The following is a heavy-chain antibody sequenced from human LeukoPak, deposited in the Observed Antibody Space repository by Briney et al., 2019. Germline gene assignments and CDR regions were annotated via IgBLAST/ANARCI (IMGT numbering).Heavy chain of an antibody. CDR3: ARVSLGSYYYYYGMDV. D-gene: IGHD2-15*01. Sequence: GSSVKVSCKASGGTFSSYAISWVRQAPGQGLEWMGGIIPIFGTANYARKFQGRVTITADESTSTAYMELSSLRSEDTAVYYCARVSLGSYYYYYGMDVWGQGTTVTVSS. V-gene: IGHV1-69*01. J-gene: IGHJ6*02. CDR2: IIPIFGTA. CDR1: GGTFSSYA.